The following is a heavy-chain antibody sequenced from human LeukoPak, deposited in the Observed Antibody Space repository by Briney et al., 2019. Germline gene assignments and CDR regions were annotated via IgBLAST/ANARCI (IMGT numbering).Heavy chain of an antibody. CDR2: IKQDGSEK. Sequence: RGSLRLSCAASGFTFSSYWMSWVRQAPGQGLEWVANIKQDGSEKYYVDSVKGRFTISRDNAKNSLYLQMNSLRAEDTAVYYCARVGSMVRGYYGMDVWGKGTTVTVSS. CDR1: GFTFSSYW. J-gene: IGHJ6*04. V-gene: IGHV3-7*03. D-gene: IGHD3-10*01. CDR3: ARVGSMVRGYYGMDV.